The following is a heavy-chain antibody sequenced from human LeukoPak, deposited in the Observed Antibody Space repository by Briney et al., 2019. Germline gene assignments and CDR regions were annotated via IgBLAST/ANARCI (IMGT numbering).Heavy chain of an antibody. CDR2: ISWSGDST. Sequence: GGSLRLSCAASGFTFRSYAMSWVRQAPGKGLEWVSAISWSGDSTYYADSVKGRFTISRDNSKNTLYLQMNSLRAEDTAVYYCAKATPSEYCSGGSCYRHFQHWGQGTLVTVSS. CDR3: AKATPSEYCSGGSCYRHFQH. CDR1: GFTFRSYA. J-gene: IGHJ1*01. D-gene: IGHD2-15*01. V-gene: IGHV3-23*01.